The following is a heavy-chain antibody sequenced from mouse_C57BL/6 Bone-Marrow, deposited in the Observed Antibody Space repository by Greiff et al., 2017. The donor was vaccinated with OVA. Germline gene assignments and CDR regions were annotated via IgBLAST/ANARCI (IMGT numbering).Heavy chain of an antibody. V-gene: IGHV1-74*01. CDR3: EMERFSNYVGGY. D-gene: IGHD2-5*01. Sequence: VQLQQPGAELVKPGASVKVSCKASGYTFTSYWMHWVKQRPGQGLEWIGRIHPSDSDTNYNQKFKGKATLTVDKSSSTAYMQLSSLTSEDSAVFYCEMERFSNYVGGYWGQGTPVTGSA. J-gene: IGHJ3*01. CDR2: IHPSDSDT. CDR1: GYTFTSYW.